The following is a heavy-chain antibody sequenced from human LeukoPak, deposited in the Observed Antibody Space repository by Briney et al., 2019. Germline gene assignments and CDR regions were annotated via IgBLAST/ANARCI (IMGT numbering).Heavy chain of an antibody. J-gene: IGHJ4*02. Sequence: GASVKVSCKASGYTFSSYGISWVRQAPGQGLEWMGWISAYSGNTNYAQRFQGRVIMTTDTSTSTAYMDLRSLRSDDTAVYYCARAGSENLIAGPDFWGQGTLVTVSS. CDR2: ISAYSGNT. D-gene: IGHD2-21*01. CDR1: GYTFSSYG. V-gene: IGHV1-18*01. CDR3: ARAGSENLIAGPDF.